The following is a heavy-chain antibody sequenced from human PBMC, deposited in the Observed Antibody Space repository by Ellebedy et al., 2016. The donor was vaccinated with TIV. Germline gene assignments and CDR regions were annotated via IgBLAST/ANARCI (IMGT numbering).Heavy chain of an antibody. J-gene: IGHJ5*02. D-gene: IGHD4-17*01. CDR1: GFSFRSYW. CDR3: ARRGSYGDYAVQVNSWFDT. Sequence: PGGSLRLSCAASGFSFRSYWMSWVRQAPGKGLEWVANIYQDGSDQYYVDSVKGRFTISRDNANKPLFLQMNSLRVEDTAVYYCARRGSYGDYAVQVNSWFDTWGQGTLVTVSS. CDR2: IYQDGSDQ. V-gene: IGHV3-7*01.